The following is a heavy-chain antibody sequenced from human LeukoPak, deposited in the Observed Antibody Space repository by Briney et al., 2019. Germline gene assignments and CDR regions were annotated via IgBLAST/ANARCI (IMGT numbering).Heavy chain of an antibody. D-gene: IGHD6-13*01. J-gene: IGHJ3*02. CDR2: ISGSGGST. V-gene: IGHV3-23*01. CDR1: GFTFSSYA. Sequence: PGGSLRLSCAASGFTFSSYAMSWVRQAPGRGLEWVSAISGSGGSTYYADSVKGRFTISRDNAKNSLYLQMNSLRAEDTAVYYCARGYSSSWPDAFDIWGQGTMVTVSS. CDR3: ARGYSSSWPDAFDI.